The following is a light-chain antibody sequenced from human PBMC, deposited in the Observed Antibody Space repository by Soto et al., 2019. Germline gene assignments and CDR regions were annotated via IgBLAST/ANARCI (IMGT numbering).Light chain of an antibody. CDR3: SSYSSSSPLV. Sequence: QSALTQPASGSGSPGQSITISCTGTSTDVGGYNYVSCYQQHPGKAPKLMVYEVSNRPSGVSNRFSGSKSGNTAALTISGLQAADESDYYCSSYSSSSPLVFGGGTKLTVL. V-gene: IGLV2-14*01. J-gene: IGLJ3*02. CDR2: EVS. CDR1: STDVGGYNY.